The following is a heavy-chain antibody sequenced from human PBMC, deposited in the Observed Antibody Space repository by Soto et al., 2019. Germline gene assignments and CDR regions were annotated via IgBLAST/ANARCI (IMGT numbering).Heavy chain of an antibody. V-gene: IGHV1-46*03. CDR3: ARDIVVVPAAHYYFDY. J-gene: IGHJ4*02. D-gene: IGHD2-2*01. Sequence: QVQLVQSGAEVRKPGASVKVSCKASGYTLTTYYMHWVRQAPGQGLEWMGIINPSGGGTSYAQKFQDRVTMTRDTSTSTFYMELSSLRSEDTAVYYCARDIVVVPAAHYYFDYWGQGTLVTVSS. CDR1: GYTLTTYY. CDR2: INPSGGGT.